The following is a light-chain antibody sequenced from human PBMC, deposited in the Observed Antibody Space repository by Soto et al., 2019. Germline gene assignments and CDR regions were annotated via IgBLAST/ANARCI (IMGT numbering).Light chain of an antibody. CDR3: QQVHSYPRT. V-gene: IGKV1-9*01. Sequence: QVTQSPSSLSASVGERVNVTCRASQGIGRFLAWYQQRPGKAPKLLIYGGSTVPSGVPSRFSGTGSGIDFTLTISSLQPEDFATYYCQQVHSYPRTSGQGTRLEIK. J-gene: IGKJ5*01. CDR1: QGIGRF. CDR2: GGS.